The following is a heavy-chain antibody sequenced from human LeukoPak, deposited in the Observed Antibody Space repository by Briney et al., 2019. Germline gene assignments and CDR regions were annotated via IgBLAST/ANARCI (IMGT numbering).Heavy chain of an antibody. CDR3: ARVSSGWYFDY. Sequence: PGGSLRLSCAASGFTFSSYWMSWVRQAPGKGLEWVANIKQDGSEKYYVDSVKGRSTISRDNAKNSLYLQMNSLRAEDTAVYYCARVSSGWYFDYWGQGTLVTVSS. D-gene: IGHD6-19*01. CDR1: GFTFSSYW. V-gene: IGHV3-7*01. J-gene: IGHJ4*02. CDR2: IKQDGSEK.